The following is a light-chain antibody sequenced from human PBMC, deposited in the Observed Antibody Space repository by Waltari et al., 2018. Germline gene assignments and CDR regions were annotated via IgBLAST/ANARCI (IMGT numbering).Light chain of an antibody. CDR2: GAS. J-gene: IGKJ2*01. V-gene: IGKV3-15*01. CDR3: QQYNNWPPYT. Sequence: EIVMTQSPATLSVSPGESDTLSCRASRSISSDLAWYQQKPGQAPRLLIYGASTRATGIPARFSGSGSGTEFTLTISSLQSEDFAVYYCQQYNNWPPYTFGQGTKLEIK. CDR1: RSISSD.